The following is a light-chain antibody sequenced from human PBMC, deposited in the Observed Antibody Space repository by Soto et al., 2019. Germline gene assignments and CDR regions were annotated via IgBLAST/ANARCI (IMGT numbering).Light chain of an antibody. CDR2: DAS. CDR1: QSVNNY. V-gene: IGKV3-11*01. Sequence: EIVLTQFPATLSLSPGERATLSCRASQSVNNYLAWYQQKPGQAPRLLVYDASNTATGVPDRFSGSGSGTDFTLTISSLEPEDFAVYYCQQRSIWPPITFGQGTRLEIK. J-gene: IGKJ5*01. CDR3: QQRSIWPPIT.